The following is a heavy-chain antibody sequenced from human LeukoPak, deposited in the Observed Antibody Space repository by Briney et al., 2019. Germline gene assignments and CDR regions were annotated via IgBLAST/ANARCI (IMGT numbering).Heavy chain of an antibody. CDR3: ARQSGVGILTAYYPYYFDY. V-gene: IGHV4-59*08. D-gene: IGHD3-9*01. J-gene: IGHJ4*02. Sequence: PSETLSLTCSVSGGSISNYYWSWIRQPPGKGLEWTGYIYFIGSTNYNPSLKSRVTISVDTSKNQFSLRLTSVTAADTAVYYCARQSGVGILTAYYPYYFDYWGQGTLVTVSS. CDR2: IYFIGST. CDR1: GGSISNYY.